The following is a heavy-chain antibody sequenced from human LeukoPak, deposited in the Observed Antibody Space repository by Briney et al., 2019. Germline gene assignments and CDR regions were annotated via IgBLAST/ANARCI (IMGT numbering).Heavy chain of an antibody. D-gene: IGHD3-22*01. CDR2: INHSGST. V-gene: IGHV4-34*01. CDR3: ARGGYYYDSSPGY. J-gene: IGHJ4*02. CDR1: GGSFSGYY. Sequence: SETLSLTCAVYGGSFSGYYWGWIRQPPGKGLEWIGEINHSGSTNYNPSLKSRVTISVDTSKNQFSLKLSSVTAADTAVYYCARGGYYYDSSPGYWGQGTLVTVSS.